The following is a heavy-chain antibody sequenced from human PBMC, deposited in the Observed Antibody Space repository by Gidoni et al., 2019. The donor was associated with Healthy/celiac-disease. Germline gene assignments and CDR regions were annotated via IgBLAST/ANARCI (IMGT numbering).Heavy chain of an antibody. CDR1: AGTFSSYA. CDR2: FIPIFGTA. CDR3: ARVPIDNHWFDP. V-gene: IGHV1-69*01. Sequence: QVQLVQSGAEGKKPGSSVKVSCKASAGTFSSYAISWVRQAPGQGLEWMGGFIPIFGTANYAQKFQGRVTITADESTSTAYMELSSLRSEDTAVYYCARVPIDNHWFDPWGQGTLVTVSS. D-gene: IGHD2-21*01. J-gene: IGHJ5*02.